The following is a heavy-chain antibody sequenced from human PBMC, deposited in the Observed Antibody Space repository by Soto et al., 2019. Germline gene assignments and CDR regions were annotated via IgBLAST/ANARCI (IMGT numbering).Heavy chain of an antibody. Sequence: VQLVESGGGLVQPGGSLRLSCAASGFTFSDHYMDWVRQAPGKGLEWVGRTRNKANSYTTEYAASVKGRFTISRDDSKNSLYLQMNSLKTEDTAVYYCARDRVVKTTGTSYFDYWGQGTLVTVSS. CDR2: TRNKANSYTT. D-gene: IGHD1-1*01. CDR3: ARDRVVKTTGTSYFDY. J-gene: IGHJ4*02. V-gene: IGHV3-72*01. CDR1: GFTFSDHY.